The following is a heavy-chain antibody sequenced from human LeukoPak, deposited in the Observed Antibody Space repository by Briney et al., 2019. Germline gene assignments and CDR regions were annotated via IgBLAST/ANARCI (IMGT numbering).Heavy chain of an antibody. CDR2: VNQDGNNK. Sequence: GGSLRLSCAASEFTFSDYWMTWVRQAPGKGLEWVANVNQDGNNKKYVESAKGRFTISRDNAKNSLYLQMNSLRAEDTAVYYCARILGGDEGADYWGQGTLVTVSS. CDR3: ARILGGDEGADY. D-gene: IGHD1-26*01. J-gene: IGHJ4*02. V-gene: IGHV3-7*01. CDR1: EFTFSDYW.